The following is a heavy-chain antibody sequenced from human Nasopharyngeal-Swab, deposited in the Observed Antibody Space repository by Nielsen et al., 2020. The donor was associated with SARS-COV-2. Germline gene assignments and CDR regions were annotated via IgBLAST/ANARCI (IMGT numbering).Heavy chain of an antibody. V-gene: IGHV3-9*01. J-gene: IGHJ4*02. D-gene: IGHD3-22*01. CDR3: AKGDVYSDSSDYYGHFDY. CDR2: ISWNGGSI. Sequence: SLKISCAASGFTFDDYAMHWVRQAPGKGLEWVSGISWNGGSIGHADSVKGRFTISRDNPKNSLYLHMNSLRPEDTALYYCAKGDVYSDSSDYYGHFDYWGQGTLVTVSS. CDR1: GFTFDDYA.